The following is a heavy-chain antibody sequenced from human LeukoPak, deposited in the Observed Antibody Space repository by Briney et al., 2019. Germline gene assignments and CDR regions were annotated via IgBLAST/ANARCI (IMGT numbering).Heavy chain of an antibody. CDR2: ISSSGSTI. V-gene: IGHV3-11*01. D-gene: IGHD1-26*01. Sequence: GGSLRLSCAASGFTFSDYYMSWLRQAPGKGLEWVSYISSSGSTIYYADSVKGRFTISRDNAKNSLYLQMNSLRAEDTAVYYCARAPDSYSGSYYLGYWGQGTLVTVSS. CDR1: GFTFSDYY. CDR3: ARAPDSYSGSYYLGY. J-gene: IGHJ4*02.